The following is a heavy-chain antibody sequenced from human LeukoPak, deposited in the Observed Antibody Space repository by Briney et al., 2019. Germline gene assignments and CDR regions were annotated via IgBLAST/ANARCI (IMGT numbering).Heavy chain of an antibody. CDR2: IKQDGSEK. V-gene: IGHV3-7*03. J-gene: IGHJ4*02. CDR3: GRYGQVPID. CDR1: GFTFSSNY. D-gene: IGHD3-10*01. Sequence: GGSLRLSCAASGFTFSSNYMSWVRQAPGKGLEWVANIKQDGSEKNYVDSVKGRFTISRDNAKNSLYLQMNSLRVEDTAVYYCGRYGQVPIDWGQGTLVTVPS.